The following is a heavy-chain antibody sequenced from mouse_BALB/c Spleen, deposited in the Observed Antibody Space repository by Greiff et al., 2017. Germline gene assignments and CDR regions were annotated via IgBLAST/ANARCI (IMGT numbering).Heavy chain of an antibody. CDR3: ARDKGYYCGSSSPFAC. V-gene: IGHV2-6-7*01. D-gene: IGHD1-1*01. J-gene: IGHJ3*01. CDR2: IWGDGST. CDR1: GFSLTGYG. Sequence: QVQLKESGPGLVAPSQSLSITCTVSGFSLTGYGVNWVRQPPGKGLEWLGMIWGDGSTDYNSALKSRLSISKDNSKSQVFLKMNSLQTDDTARYYCARDKGYYCGSSSPFACWGQGTLVPVS.